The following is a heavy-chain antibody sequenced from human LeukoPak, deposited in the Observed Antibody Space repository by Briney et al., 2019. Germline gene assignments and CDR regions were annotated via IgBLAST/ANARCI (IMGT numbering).Heavy chain of an antibody. J-gene: IGHJ3*02. CDR3: ARHSYYDSSGYYNDAFDI. V-gene: IGHV4-39*01. CDR2: IYYSGST. D-gene: IGHD3-22*01. CDR1: GGSISSSSYY. Sequence: SSETLSLTCTVSGGSISSSSYYWGWIRQPPGKGLEWIGSIYYSGSTYYNPSLKSRVTISVDTSKNQFSLKLSSVTAADTAVYYCARHSYYDSSGYYNDAFDIWGQGTMVTVSS.